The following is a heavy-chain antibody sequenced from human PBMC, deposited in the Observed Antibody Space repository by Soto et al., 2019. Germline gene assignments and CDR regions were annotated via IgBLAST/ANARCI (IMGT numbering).Heavy chain of an antibody. CDR3: ATVTGVLGDTAIYYFDY. Sequence: ASVKVSSKVSGYTLTELSMHWVRQAPGKGLEWMGGFDPEDGETIYAQKFQGRVTMTEDTSTDTAYMELSSLRSEDTAVYYCATVTGVLGDTAIYYFDYWGQGTVVTVSS. CDR2: FDPEDGET. D-gene: IGHD5-18*01. CDR1: GYTLTELS. J-gene: IGHJ4*02. V-gene: IGHV1-24*01.